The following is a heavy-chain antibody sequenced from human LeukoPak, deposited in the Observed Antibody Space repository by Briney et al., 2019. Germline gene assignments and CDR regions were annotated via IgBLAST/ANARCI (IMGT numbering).Heavy chain of an antibody. Sequence: PGGSLRLSCAASGFTFRDAGMSWVRQAPGKGLEWVGRIKSKTDGGTIDYAAPVKGRFTISRDDSKNTLYLQMNSLKTEDTALYYCSTDGKYRGSYDHFDYWGQGTLVTVSS. CDR2: IKSKTDGGTI. CDR3: STDGKYRGSYDHFDY. V-gene: IGHV3-15*01. D-gene: IGHD1-26*01. CDR1: GFTFRDAG. J-gene: IGHJ4*02.